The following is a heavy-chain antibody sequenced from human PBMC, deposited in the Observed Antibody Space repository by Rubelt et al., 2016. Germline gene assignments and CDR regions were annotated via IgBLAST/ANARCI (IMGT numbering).Heavy chain of an antibody. V-gene: IGHV1-46*01. CDR2: INPSGGST. J-gene: IGHJ4*02. Sequence: QVQLVQSGAEVKKPGASVKVSCKASGYTFTSYYMHWVRQAPGQGLEWMGIINPSGGSTSYAQKSHGSVTMTRETSTSTVYMELSSRRSEDTAVYYCARTKTVEMATIPLAYWGQGTLVTVSS. CDR3: ARTKTVEMATIPLAY. D-gene: IGHD5-24*01. CDR1: GYTFTSYY.